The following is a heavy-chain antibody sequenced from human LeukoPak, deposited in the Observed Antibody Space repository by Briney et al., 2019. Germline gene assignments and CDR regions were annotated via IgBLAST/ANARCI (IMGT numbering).Heavy chain of an antibody. CDR3: ARGYCTNGVCHTGAYYFDY. J-gene: IGHJ4*02. CDR1: GGTFSSYA. Sequence: ASVKVSCKASGGTFSSYAISWVRQAPGQGLEWMGGIIPIFGTANYAQKFQGRVTITTDESTSTAYMELSSLRSEDTAVYYCARGYCTNGVCHTGAYYFDYWGQGTLVTVSS. CDR2: IIPIFGTA. V-gene: IGHV1-69*05. D-gene: IGHD2-8*01.